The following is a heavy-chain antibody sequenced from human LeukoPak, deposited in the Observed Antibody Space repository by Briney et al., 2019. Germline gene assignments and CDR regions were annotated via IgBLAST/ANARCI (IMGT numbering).Heavy chain of an antibody. Sequence: GGSLRLSCAASGFTFNSYGMHWVRQAPGKGLEWVAFIQYDGSIKYYGDSVKGRFSISRDNSKNTLDLQMNSLRVEDTAVYYCAKDSGSGWYEAHFDPWGQGTLVTVSS. CDR2: IQYDGSIK. J-gene: IGHJ5*02. V-gene: IGHV3-30*02. CDR3: AKDSGSGWYEAHFDP. CDR1: GFTFNSYG. D-gene: IGHD6-19*01.